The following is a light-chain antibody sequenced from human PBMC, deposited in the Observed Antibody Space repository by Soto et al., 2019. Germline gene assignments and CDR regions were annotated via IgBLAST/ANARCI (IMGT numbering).Light chain of an antibody. Sequence: DIQMTQSPSSVSASVGDRITITCRASQDISRWLAWYQQKPGRAPNLLIYTASTLESGVPSRFSGSGSGTDFTLTISNLQPEDFATYYCQQVDSFPLTFCGGTKVEIK. V-gene: IGKV1D-12*01. J-gene: IGKJ4*01. CDR3: QQVDSFPLT. CDR1: QDISRW. CDR2: TAS.